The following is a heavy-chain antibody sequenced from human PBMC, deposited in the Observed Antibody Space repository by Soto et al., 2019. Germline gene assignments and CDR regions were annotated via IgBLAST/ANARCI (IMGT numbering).Heavy chain of an antibody. CDR3: ASIPMVRGPSDY. Sequence: EVQLVESGGGLVQPGGSLRLSCAASGFSFRSNWMHWVRQAPGKGLVWVARINGDGSTTQYADSVQGRFTISRDNTENTLYLRMNSLRADDTAVYYCASIPMVRGPSDYWGQGALVTVSS. V-gene: IGHV3-74*02. D-gene: IGHD3-10*01. J-gene: IGHJ4*02. CDR2: INGDGSTT. CDR1: GFSFRSNW.